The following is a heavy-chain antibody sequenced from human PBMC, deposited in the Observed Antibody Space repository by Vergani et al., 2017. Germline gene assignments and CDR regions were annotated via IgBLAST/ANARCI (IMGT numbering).Heavy chain of an antibody. CDR1: GFTFSSYS. D-gene: IGHD2-15*01. J-gene: IGHJ4*02. Sequence: EVQLVESGGGLVKPGGSLRLSCAASGFTFSSYSMNWVRQAPGKGLEWVSYISSSSSYTNYADSVKGRFTISRDNAKNSLYLQMNSLRAEDTAVYYCARDVVVGTAVDYWGQGTLVTVSS. CDR3: ARDVVVGTAVDY. CDR2: ISSSSSYT. V-gene: IGHV3-21*05.